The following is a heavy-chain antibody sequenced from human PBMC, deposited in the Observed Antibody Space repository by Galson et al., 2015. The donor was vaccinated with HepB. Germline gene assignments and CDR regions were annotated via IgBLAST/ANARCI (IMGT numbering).Heavy chain of an antibody. Sequence: SVKVSCKVSGYTLTELSMHWVRQAPGKGLEWMGGFDPEDGETIYAQKFQGRVTMTEDTSTDTAYLELSSLRSEDTAVYYCATPRPKQQLVNDDAFDIWGQGTMVTVSS. CDR1: GYTLTELS. D-gene: IGHD6-13*01. J-gene: IGHJ3*02. V-gene: IGHV1-24*01. CDR3: ATPRPKQQLVNDDAFDI. CDR2: FDPEDGET.